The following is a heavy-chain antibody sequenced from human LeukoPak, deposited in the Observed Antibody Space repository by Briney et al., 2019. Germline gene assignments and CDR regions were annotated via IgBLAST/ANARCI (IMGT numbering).Heavy chain of an antibody. CDR2: TSGDGGTT. J-gene: IGHJ2*01. V-gene: IGHV3-43*02. CDR3: AKDMVWGWYFDL. D-gene: IGHD7-27*01. Sequence: AGGSLRLSCAASGFTFADYAIHWVRQAPGGGLEWVSLTSGDGGTTYYADSVKGRFTISRDNGKNSLFLQMNSLRTEDTALYYCAKDMVWGWYFDLWGRGTLVTVSS. CDR1: GFTFADYA.